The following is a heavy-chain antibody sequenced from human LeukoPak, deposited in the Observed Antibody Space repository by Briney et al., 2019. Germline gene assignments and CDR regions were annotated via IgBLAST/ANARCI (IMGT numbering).Heavy chain of an antibody. V-gene: IGHV3-23*01. CDR1: GFTFSSYA. CDR3: ARDRIVGATTGPLDY. CDR2: ISGSGGST. J-gene: IGHJ4*02. D-gene: IGHD1-26*01. Sequence: GGSLRLSCAASGFTFSSYAMSWVRQAPGKGLEWVSAISGSGGSTYYADSVKGRFTISRDNSKNTLYLQMNSLRAEDTAVYYCARDRIVGATTGPLDYWGQGTLVTVSS.